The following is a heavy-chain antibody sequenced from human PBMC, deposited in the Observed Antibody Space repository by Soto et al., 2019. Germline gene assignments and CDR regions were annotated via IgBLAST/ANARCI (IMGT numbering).Heavy chain of an antibody. D-gene: IGHD6-19*01. Sequence: SETLSLTCAVYGGSFSCYYGSWIRQPPGKGLEWIGEINHSGSTNYNPSLKSRVTISVDTSKNQFSLKLSSVTAANTAVYYCASRIAVAGTFWSTVNQYYFDYWGQGTLVTVSS. CDR3: ASRIAVAGTFWSTVNQYYFDY. V-gene: IGHV4-34*01. CDR2: INHSGST. CDR1: GGSFSCYY. J-gene: IGHJ4*02.